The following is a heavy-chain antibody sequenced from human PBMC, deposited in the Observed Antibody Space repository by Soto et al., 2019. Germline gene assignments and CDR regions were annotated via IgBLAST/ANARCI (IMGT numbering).Heavy chain of an antibody. V-gene: IGHV1-3*01. CDR2: INAGNGNT. D-gene: IGHD3-3*01. Sequence: EASVKVSCKASGYTFTSYAMHWVRQAPGQRLEWMGWINAGNGNTKYSQKFQGRVTITRDTSASTAYMELSSLRSEDTAVYYCARTNTIFGVVIIPSGAFDIWGQGTMVTVSS. CDR1: GYTFTSYA. J-gene: IGHJ3*02. CDR3: ARTNTIFGVVIIPSGAFDI.